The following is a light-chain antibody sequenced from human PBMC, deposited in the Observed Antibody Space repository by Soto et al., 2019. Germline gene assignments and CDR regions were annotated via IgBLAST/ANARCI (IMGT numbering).Light chain of an antibody. Sequence: DKVVSQSGAPLSVPPGESCTLSWRASQGVSSNLAWYQQKPGQAPRPLIYGASTRATGTPARFSGSGSGTEFTLTISSLQSEDFAVYYCQQYNRWPPTFGQGTRLDIK. CDR3: QQYNRWPPT. CDR1: QGVSSN. J-gene: IGKJ5*01. CDR2: GAS. V-gene: IGKV3D-15*01.